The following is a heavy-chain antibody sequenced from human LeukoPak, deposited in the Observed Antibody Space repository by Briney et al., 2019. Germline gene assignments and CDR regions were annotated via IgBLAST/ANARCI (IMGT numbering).Heavy chain of an antibody. CDR1: GFTFSGYG. J-gene: IGHJ4*02. CDR3: AKDKRGYCSSTSCYAGLDY. Sequence: GGSLRLSCAASGFTFSGYGMSWVRQAPGKGLEWVSAISGSGGSTYYADSVKGRFTISRDNSKNTLYLQMNSLRAEDTAVYYCAKDKRGYCSSTSCYAGLDYRGQGTLVTVSS. CDR2: ISGSGGST. D-gene: IGHD2-2*01. V-gene: IGHV3-23*01.